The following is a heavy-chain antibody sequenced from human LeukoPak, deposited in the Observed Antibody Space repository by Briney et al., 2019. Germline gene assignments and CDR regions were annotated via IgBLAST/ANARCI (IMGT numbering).Heavy chain of an antibody. D-gene: IGHD2-15*01. V-gene: IGHV4-4*07. CDR3: ARGGGNRHFDS. J-gene: IGHJ4*02. Sequence: SETLSLTCIVSVGFTTYDYWNWIRQPAGKAPEWIGRIHTTGSTNYNPSLKSRLTVTLDKSKKQFSLKVTSMAAADTALYYCARGGGNRHFDSWGQGILVTVSS. CDR2: IHTTGST. CDR1: VGFTTYDY.